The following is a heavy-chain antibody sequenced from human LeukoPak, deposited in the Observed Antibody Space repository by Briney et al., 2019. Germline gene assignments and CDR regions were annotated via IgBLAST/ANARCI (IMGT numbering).Heavy chain of an antibody. J-gene: IGHJ4*02. CDR1: GGSISSGSYY. CDR3: ARGMTTVTDSVYYFDY. D-gene: IGHD4-11*01. CDR2: IYTSGST. Sequence: PSQTLSLTCTVSGGSISSGSYYWSWIRQPAGKGLEWIGRIYTSGSTNYNPSLKSRVTISVDTSKNQFSLKLSSVTAADTAVYYCARGMTTVTDSVYYFDYWGQGTLVTVSS. V-gene: IGHV4-61*02.